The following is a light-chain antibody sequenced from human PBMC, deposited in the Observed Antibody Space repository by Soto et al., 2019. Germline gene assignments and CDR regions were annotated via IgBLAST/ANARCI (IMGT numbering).Light chain of an antibody. CDR2: DAS. J-gene: IGKJ1*01. Sequence: EVVLTQSPATLSLSPGERATLSCRASQSIRTSLAWYQQKPGQAPRLVIFDASNRANGVPARFGGSGSGTDFTLTINSLEPEDFAVYYRQPYGSSGTFVHGTKVDIK. CDR1: QSIRTS. V-gene: IGKV3-11*01. CDR3: QPYGSSGT.